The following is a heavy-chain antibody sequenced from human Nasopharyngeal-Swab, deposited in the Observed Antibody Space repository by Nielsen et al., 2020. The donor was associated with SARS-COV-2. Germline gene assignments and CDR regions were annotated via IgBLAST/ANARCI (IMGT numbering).Heavy chain of an antibody. Sequence: GGSLRLSCAASGFTFSDYYMSWIRQAPGKGLDWLSYISSSSTHINYADSVKGRFTISRDNAKNSLYLQMNSLRAEDTAVYYCASPPSFPWWGQGTTVTVSS. CDR1: GFTFSDYY. J-gene: IGHJ6*02. CDR2: ISSSSTHI. CDR3: ASPPSFPW. V-gene: IGHV3-11*06.